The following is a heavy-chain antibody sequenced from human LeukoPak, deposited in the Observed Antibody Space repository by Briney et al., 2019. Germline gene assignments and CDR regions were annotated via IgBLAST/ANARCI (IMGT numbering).Heavy chain of an antibody. Sequence: SETLSLTCTVSGYSISSGYYWGWIRQPPGKGLEWIGIVYHSGSAYYNPSLKSRVTISVDTSKNQFSLKLNSVTAADTAVYYCARDYKYYYGMDVWGQGTTVTVSS. V-gene: IGHV4-38-2*02. D-gene: IGHD3-10*01. CDR2: VYHSGSA. CDR1: GYSISSGYY. CDR3: ARDYKYYYGMDV. J-gene: IGHJ6*02.